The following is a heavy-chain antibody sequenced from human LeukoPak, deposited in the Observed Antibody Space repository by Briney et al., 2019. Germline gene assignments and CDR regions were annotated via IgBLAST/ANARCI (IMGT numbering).Heavy chain of an antibody. J-gene: IGHJ4*02. CDR1: GFTFSAYW. V-gene: IGHV3-23*01. CDR2: ISGSGGST. CDR3: AKLHPIAAAGTLDY. Sequence: QPGGSLRLSCVASGFTFSAYWMSWVRQAPGKGLEWVSAISGSGGSTYYADSVKGRFTISRDNSKNTLYLQMNSLRAEDTAVYYCAKLHPIAAAGTLDYWGQGTLVTVSS. D-gene: IGHD6-13*01.